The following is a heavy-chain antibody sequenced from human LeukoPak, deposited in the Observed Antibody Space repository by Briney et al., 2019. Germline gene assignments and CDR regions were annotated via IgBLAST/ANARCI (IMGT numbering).Heavy chain of an antibody. D-gene: IGHD3-22*01. V-gene: IGHV1-18*01. CDR3: ARDLSGYYDSNGSDAFDI. CDR1: GYTFIHYG. Sequence: ASVKVSCKASGYTFIHYGISWVRQAPGQGLEYMGWISAYNGNTNYAQKLQGRVTMTTDTSTSTAYTELRSLRSDDTAVYYCARDLSGYYDSNGSDAFDIWGQGTMVTVSS. J-gene: IGHJ3*02. CDR2: ISAYNGNT.